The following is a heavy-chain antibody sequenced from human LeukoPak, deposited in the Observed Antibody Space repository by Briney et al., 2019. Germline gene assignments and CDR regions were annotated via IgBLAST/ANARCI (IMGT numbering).Heavy chain of an antibody. Sequence: ASVKVSCKASGYTFTGYYMHWVRQAPGQGLEWMGWINPNSGGTNYAQKFQGRVTMTRDTSISTAYMELSRLRSDDTAVYYCARSVDIVATTAGYWGQRTLVTVSS. V-gene: IGHV1-2*02. J-gene: IGHJ4*02. D-gene: IGHD5-12*01. CDR2: INPNSGGT. CDR3: ARSVDIVATTAGY. CDR1: GYTFTGYY.